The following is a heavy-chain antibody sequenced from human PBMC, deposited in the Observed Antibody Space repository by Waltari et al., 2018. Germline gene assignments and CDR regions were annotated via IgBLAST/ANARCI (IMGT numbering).Heavy chain of an antibody. D-gene: IGHD4-4*01. CDR2: INEDESEK. Sequence: EVQLVESGGGLVQPGGSLRLSCVASGFTFSRHWMSWLRQAPGKGLEWVANINEDESEKFYADSVKGRFTISRDNAKNSLYPQMNSLRVEDTAYYYCARDMGIYTNYAAYWGQGTLVTVSS. CDR3: ARDMGIYTNYAAY. J-gene: IGHJ4*02. V-gene: IGHV3-7*01. CDR1: GFTFSRHW.